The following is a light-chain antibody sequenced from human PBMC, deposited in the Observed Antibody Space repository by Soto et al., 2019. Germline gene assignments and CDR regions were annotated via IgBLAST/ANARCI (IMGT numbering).Light chain of an antibody. Sequence: EIVLTQSPATLSVSPGERATLSWRGGRSVSRNLAWYQQKPGQAPRIICNSASTRATGNPDRFSGSGSGTDFTLTISRLEPEDFAVYYCHQYDTAPRTFGQGTKVDI. CDR3: HQYDTAPRT. V-gene: IGKV3-20*01. CDR2: SAS. CDR1: RSVSRN. J-gene: IGKJ1*01.